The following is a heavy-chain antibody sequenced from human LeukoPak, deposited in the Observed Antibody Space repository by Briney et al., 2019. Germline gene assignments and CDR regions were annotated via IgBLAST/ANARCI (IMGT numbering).Heavy chain of an antibody. J-gene: IGHJ5*02. D-gene: IGHD3-10*01. V-gene: IGHV3-15*01. Sequence: GGSLGLSCAASGFTFSNAWMSWVRQAPGNGLEWVGRIKSKTEGGITHYAAPVKGRFTISRDDSKNTLYLQMNSLKTEDTAVYYCTTDRGFDPWGQGTLVTASS. CDR3: TTDRGFDP. CDR2: IKSKTEGGIT. CDR1: GFTFSNAW.